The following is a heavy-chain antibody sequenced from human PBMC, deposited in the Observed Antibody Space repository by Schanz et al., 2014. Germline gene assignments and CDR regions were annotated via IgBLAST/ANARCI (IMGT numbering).Heavy chain of an antibody. J-gene: IGHJ6*02. CDR1: GFAFRSYA. D-gene: IGHD3-10*01. Sequence: VQLVESGGGVVQPGRSLRLSCAASGFAFRSYAMHWVRQAPGKGLEWVSAISGSGGSTVYADSVKGRFTISRDNSNNTVFLQMNSMRAEDTAVYFCARDRAAGYYDSEMSYYYYGMDVWGQGTTVTVSS. V-gene: IGHV3-23*04. CDR2: ISGSGGST. CDR3: ARDRAAGYYDSEMSYYYYGMDV.